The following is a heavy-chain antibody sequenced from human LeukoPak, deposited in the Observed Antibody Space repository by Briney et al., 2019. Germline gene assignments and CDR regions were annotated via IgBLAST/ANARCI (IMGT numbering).Heavy chain of an antibody. Sequence: QPGGSLRLSCAASGFTVSSNYMNWVRHAPGKGLDWVSVIYNGGSTNYADSVKGRFTISRDNSKNTLYLQMNSLRAEDTAVYYCIYGYTLDFWGQGTLVTVSS. V-gene: IGHV3-53*01. D-gene: IGHD5-18*01. J-gene: IGHJ4*02. CDR3: IYGYTLDF. CDR1: GFTVSSNY. CDR2: IYNGGST.